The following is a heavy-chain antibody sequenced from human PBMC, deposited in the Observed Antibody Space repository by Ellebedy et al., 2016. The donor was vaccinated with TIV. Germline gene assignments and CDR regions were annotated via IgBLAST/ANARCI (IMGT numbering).Heavy chain of an antibody. CDR2: IRGGGGNT. CDR3: TKSSLVGATYSSDL. Sequence: PGGSLRLSCAASGFSFSNDDVSWVRQAPGKGLEWVSAIRGGGGNTFYADSVKGRFTISRDNSKNTLYLQMNSLRAEDTAVYYCTKSSLVGATYSSDLWGQGTLVTVSS. D-gene: IGHD1-26*01. J-gene: IGHJ5*02. V-gene: IGHV3-23*01. CDR1: GFSFSNDD.